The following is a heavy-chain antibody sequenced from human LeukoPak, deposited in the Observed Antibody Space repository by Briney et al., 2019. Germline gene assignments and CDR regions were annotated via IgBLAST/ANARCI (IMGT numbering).Heavy chain of an antibody. V-gene: IGHV4-34*01. CDR1: GGSFSGYY. Sequence: PSETLSLTCAVSGGSFSGYYWSWIRQPPGKGLEWIGEINHSGSTNYNPSLKSRVTISVDTSKNQFSVKLSSVTAADTAVYYCARHSSPHAGSSSWYDFWGQGTLVTVSS. CDR3: ARHSSPHAGSSSWYDF. J-gene: IGHJ5*01. CDR2: INHSGST. D-gene: IGHD2-15*01.